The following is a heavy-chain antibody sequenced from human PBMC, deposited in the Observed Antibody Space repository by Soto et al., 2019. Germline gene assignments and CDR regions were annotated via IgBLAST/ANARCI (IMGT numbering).Heavy chain of an antibody. D-gene: IGHD3-3*01. CDR3: ARGPYDGPHHAFDI. J-gene: IGHJ3*02. CDR1: GFTFSDYY. CDR2: ISSSSSYT. V-gene: IGHV3-11*05. Sequence: QVQLVESGGGLVKPGGSLRLSCVVSGFTFSDYYMSWIRQAPGKGLEWVSYISSSSSYTNYADSVKGRFTISRDNXKNSLYLQRNCLRAEDTAVYYCARGPYDGPHHAFDIWGQGTMVTVSS.